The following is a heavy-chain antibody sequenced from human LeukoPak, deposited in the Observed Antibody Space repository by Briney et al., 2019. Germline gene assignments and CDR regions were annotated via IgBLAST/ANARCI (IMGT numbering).Heavy chain of an antibody. CDR3: AREDRYSSPGDY. CDR1: GFTFSSYA. D-gene: IGHD6-13*01. CDR2: ISYDGSNK. V-gene: IGHV3-30*04. Sequence: GGSLRLSCAASGFTFSSYAMSWVRQAPGKGLEWVAVISYDGSNKYYADSVKGRFTISRDNSKNTLYLQMNSLRAEDTAVYYCAREDRYSSPGDYWGQGTLVTVSS. J-gene: IGHJ4*02.